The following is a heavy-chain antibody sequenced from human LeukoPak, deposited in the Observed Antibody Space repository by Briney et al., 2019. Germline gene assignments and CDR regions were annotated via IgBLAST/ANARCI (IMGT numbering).Heavy chain of an antibody. V-gene: IGHV3-23*01. CDR2: ISASGDVT. Sequence: GGSLRLSCAATGFTFSKFPMGWVRQAPGRGLEWVSAISASGDVTFYADSLRGRFTISRDNSKSTLYLQMNGLRAEDTAIFYCAKPLYYYGSGSPYNWFDPWGQGTLVTVSS. J-gene: IGHJ5*02. D-gene: IGHD3-10*01. CDR1: GFTFSKFP. CDR3: AKPLYYYGSGSPYNWFDP.